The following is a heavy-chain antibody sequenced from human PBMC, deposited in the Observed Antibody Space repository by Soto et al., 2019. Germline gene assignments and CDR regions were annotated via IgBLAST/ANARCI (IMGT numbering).Heavy chain of an antibody. V-gene: IGHV4-59*01. CDR3: ASSYYYDSSGYFYV. CDR1: GGSISSYD. D-gene: IGHD3-22*01. CDR2: IYYSGST. Sequence: SETLSLTCTVSGGSISSYDWSWIRQPPGKGLEWIGYIYYSGSTNYNPSLKSRVTISVDTSKNQFSLKLSSVTAADTAVYYCASSYYYDSSGYFYVWGRGTTVTVSS. J-gene: IGHJ6*02.